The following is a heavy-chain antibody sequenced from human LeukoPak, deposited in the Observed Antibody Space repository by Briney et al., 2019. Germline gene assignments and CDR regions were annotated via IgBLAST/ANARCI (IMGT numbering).Heavy chain of an antibody. J-gene: IGHJ4*02. Sequence: WVRQAPGKGLEWVAVISYDGSNKYYADSVKGRFTISRDNSKNTLYLQMNSLRAEDTAVYYCAKDLYDSSGYYSLGVDYWGQGTLVTVSS. CDR3: AKDLYDSSGYYSLGVDY. D-gene: IGHD3-22*01. V-gene: IGHV3-30*18. CDR2: ISYDGSNK.